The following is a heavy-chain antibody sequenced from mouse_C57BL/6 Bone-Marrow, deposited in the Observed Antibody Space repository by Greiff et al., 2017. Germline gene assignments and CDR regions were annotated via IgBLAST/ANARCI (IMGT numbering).Heavy chain of an antibody. J-gene: IGHJ3*01. CDR1: GYSITSGYY. CDR3: AKANWDVRFAY. Sequence: DVQLQESGPGLVKPSQSLSLTCSVTGYSITSGYYWNWIRQFPGNKLEWMGYISYDGSNNYNPSLKNRISITRDTSKNQFFLKLNSVTTEDTATYYCAKANWDVRFAYWGQGTLVTVSA. D-gene: IGHD4-1*01. V-gene: IGHV3-6*01. CDR2: ISYDGSN.